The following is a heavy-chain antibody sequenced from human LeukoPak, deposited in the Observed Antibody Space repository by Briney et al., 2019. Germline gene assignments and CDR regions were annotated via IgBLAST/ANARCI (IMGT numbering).Heavy chain of an antibody. V-gene: IGHV3-7*03. CDR1: GFIFSHYW. CDR3: AKTPRSTSGYYFDY. D-gene: IGHD2-2*01. CDR2: IKQDGSEK. Sequence: GGSLRLSCGASGFIFSHYWMSWVRQAPGKGLEWVANIKQDGSEKYYVDSVKGRFTISRDNAKNSLYLQMNSLRAEDTALYYCAKTPRSTSGYYFDYWGQGTLVTVSS. J-gene: IGHJ4*02.